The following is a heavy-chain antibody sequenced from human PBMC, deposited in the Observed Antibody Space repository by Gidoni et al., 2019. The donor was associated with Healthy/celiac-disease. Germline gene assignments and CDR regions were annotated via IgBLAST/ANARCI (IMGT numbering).Heavy chain of an antibody. CDR1: GGSVCSGSYY. J-gene: IGHJ4*02. CDR2: IYYSGST. Sequence: QVQLQESGPGLVKPSETLSLTCTVSGGSVCSGSYYWSWIRQPPGKGLEWIGYIYYSGSTNYNPSRKSRVTISVDTSKNQFSLKLSSVTAADTAVYYCARTEQLVQFDYWGQGTLVTVSS. D-gene: IGHD6-13*01. CDR3: ARTEQLVQFDY. V-gene: IGHV4-61*01.